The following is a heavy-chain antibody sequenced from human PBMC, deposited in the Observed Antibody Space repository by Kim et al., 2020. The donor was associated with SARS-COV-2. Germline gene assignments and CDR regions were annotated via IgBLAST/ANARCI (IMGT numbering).Heavy chain of an antibody. CDR2: ISYDGSNK. CDR3: AKDQYSATTGMADY. V-gene: IGHV3-30*18. CDR1: GFTFSSYG. J-gene: IGHJ4*02. Sequence: GGSLRLSCAASGFTFSSYGMHWVRQAPGKGLGVAVISYDGSNKYYADSVKGRFTISRDNSKNTLYLQMNSLRAEDTAVYYCAKDQYSATTGMADYWGQGT. D-gene: IGHD1-1*01.